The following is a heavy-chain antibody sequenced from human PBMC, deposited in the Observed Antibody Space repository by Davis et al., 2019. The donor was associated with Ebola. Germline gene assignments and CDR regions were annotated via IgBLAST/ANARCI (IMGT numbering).Heavy chain of an antibody. CDR2: INTDGSTT. D-gene: IGHD3-3*01. J-gene: IGHJ3*02. Sequence: HTGGSLRLSCAASGFSFSTFWMHWVRQAPGKGLVWVSHINTDGSTTGYADSVKGRFTISRDNSKNTLYLQMNTLRPDDTAMYFCANIANYDDGFDIWGQGTEVTVSS. V-gene: IGHV3-74*01. CDR3: ANIANYDDGFDI. CDR1: GFSFSTFW.